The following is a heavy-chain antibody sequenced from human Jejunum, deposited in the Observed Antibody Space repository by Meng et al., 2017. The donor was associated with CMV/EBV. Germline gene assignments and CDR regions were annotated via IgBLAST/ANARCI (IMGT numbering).Heavy chain of an antibody. CDR3: AKLSGSWFDP. V-gene: IGHV3-30*02. CDR2: TQYDGTNE. Sequence: QLVESGGGGVQSGGSLRLSCAASGFSFSSYGMHWVRQAPGKGLEWVAFTQYDGTNENYADSVKGRFTISRDNSKSTLYLQMNSLRGEDTAVYYCAKLSGSWFDPWGQGTLVTISS. D-gene: IGHD3-10*01. J-gene: IGHJ5*02. CDR1: GFSFSSYG.